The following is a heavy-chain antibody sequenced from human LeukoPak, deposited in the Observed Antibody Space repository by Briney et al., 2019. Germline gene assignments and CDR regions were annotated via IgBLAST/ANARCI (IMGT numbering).Heavy chain of an antibody. V-gene: IGHV3-74*01. CDR1: GFTFSSYW. CDR3: AKGYGDYDYYYMDV. Sequence: GGSLRLSCAASGFTFSSYWIHWVRQAPGKGLVWVSRVNSDGSSTSYADSVKGRFTISRDNAKNTLYLQMNSLRAEDTAVYYCAKGYGDYDYYYMDVWGKGTTVTVSS. D-gene: IGHD4-17*01. CDR2: VNSDGSST. J-gene: IGHJ6*03.